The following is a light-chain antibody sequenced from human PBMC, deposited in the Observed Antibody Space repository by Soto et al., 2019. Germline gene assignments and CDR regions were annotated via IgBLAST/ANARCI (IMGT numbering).Light chain of an antibody. CDR1: SDINVGSYN. CDR2: YYSDSDK. Sequence: QSVLTQPPSSSASPGESASLTCTLPSDINVGSYNIYWYQQKPGNPPRYLLYYYSDSDKGQGSGVPSRFSGSKDASANTGILLISGLQSEDEADYYCMIWPSNAVVFGGGTKLTVL. V-gene: IGLV5-37*01. J-gene: IGLJ2*01. CDR3: MIWPSNAVV.